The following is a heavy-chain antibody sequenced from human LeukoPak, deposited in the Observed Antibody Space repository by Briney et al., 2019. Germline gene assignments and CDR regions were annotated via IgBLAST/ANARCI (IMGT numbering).Heavy chain of an antibody. CDR3: AKDLRAMIVVVFDY. Sequence: PGGSPRLSCAASGITFSFYAMSWVRQAPGKGLEWVSGISGSGGSTNYADSVKGRFTISRDNSKNTLYLQMNSLRAEDTAVYYCAKDLRAMIVVVFDYWGQGTLVTVSS. CDR2: ISGSGGST. J-gene: IGHJ4*02. D-gene: IGHD3-22*01. V-gene: IGHV3-23*01. CDR1: GITFSFYA.